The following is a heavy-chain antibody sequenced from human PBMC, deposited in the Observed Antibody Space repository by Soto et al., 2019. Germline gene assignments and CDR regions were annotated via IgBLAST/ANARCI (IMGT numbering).Heavy chain of an antibody. V-gene: IGHV2-5*02. D-gene: IGHD5-12*01. J-gene: IGHJ4*02. CDR2: IFWDDDK. CDR1: VFSLTTRGVS. CDR3: AHRSRGYAYYFDQ. Sequence: QITLKESGPALVRPTQPLTLTCSFSVFSLTTRGVSVGWIRQPPGKALEWLALIFWDDDKWYSPSLRSRLTITEDNSKHQVVLTMNNMDHVDTATYYCAHRSRGYAYYFDQWGQGTLVTDSS.